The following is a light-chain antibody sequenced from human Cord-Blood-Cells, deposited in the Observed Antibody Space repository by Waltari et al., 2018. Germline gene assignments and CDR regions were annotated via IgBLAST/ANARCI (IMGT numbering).Light chain of an antibody. CDR3: YSAADNNLV. CDR1: VLAKKY. V-gene: IGLV3-27*01. Sequence: VSPGQTARITCSGDVLAKKYARWFQQKPGQAPVLVIYKDSERPSGIPERFSGSSSGTTVTLTISGAQVEDEADYYCYSAADNNLVFGGGTKLTVL. CDR2: KDS. J-gene: IGLJ3*02.